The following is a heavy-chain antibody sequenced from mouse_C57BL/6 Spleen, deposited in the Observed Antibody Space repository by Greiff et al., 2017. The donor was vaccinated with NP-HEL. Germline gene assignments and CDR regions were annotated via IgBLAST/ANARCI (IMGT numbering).Heavy chain of an antibody. V-gene: IGHV2-2*01. D-gene: IGHD1-1*01. J-gene: IGHJ1*03. CDR2: IWSGGST. CDR3: ARNYYGSSYWYFDV. CDR1: GFSLTSYG. Sequence: QVQPQQSGPGLVQPSQCLSITCTVSGFSLTSYGVHWVRQSPGKGLEWLGVIWSGGSTDYNAAFISRLSISKDNSKSQVFFKMNSLQADDTAIYYCARNYYGSSYWYFDVWGTGTTVTVSS.